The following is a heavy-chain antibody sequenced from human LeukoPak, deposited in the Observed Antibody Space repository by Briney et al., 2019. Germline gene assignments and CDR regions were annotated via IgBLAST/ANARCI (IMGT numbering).Heavy chain of an antibody. D-gene: IGHD2/OR15-2a*01. J-gene: IGHJ4*02. Sequence: KPSETLSLTCTVSGGSLSSSTYYWGWVPQPPGEGPEWVGTIYYSGSTYYNPSLKSRVTISGDASKNHFSLNLTSMTAADTAVYYCARLPKGLYDYAYWGQGTLVTVSS. CDR2: IYYSGST. CDR3: ARLPKGLYDYAY. CDR1: GGSLSSSTYY. V-gene: IGHV4-39*02.